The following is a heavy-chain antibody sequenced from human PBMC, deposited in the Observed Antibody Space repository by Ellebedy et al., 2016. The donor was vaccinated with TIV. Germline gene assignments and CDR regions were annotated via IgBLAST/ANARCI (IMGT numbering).Heavy chain of an antibody. V-gene: IGHV1-18*04. Sequence: GESLKISCKASGYSFTSYWIGWVRQAPGQGLEWMGWIGAYNADPNYAQKLQGRVIMTTDISTNTAYMELRSLKSDDTAVYYCARESRGRYDYWGQGTLVTVSS. CDR2: IGAYNADP. D-gene: IGHD1-26*01. CDR1: GYSFTSYW. J-gene: IGHJ4*02. CDR3: ARESRGRYDY.